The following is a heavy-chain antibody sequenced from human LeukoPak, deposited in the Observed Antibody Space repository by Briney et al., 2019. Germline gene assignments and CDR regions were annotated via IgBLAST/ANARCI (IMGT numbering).Heavy chain of an antibody. D-gene: IGHD1-26*01. J-gene: IGHJ4*02. Sequence: GESLKISCKGSGYSVTSYWIGWVRQMPGKGLEWMGIIYPGGSDTRYRPSFQRQPTPSPAKSLSTAHLQWSTLKASDPAMYYCPRHTVAATPFDYWGQGTLVTVSS. V-gene: IGHV5-51*01. CDR2: IYPGGSDT. CDR1: GYSVTSYW. CDR3: PRHTVAATPFDY.